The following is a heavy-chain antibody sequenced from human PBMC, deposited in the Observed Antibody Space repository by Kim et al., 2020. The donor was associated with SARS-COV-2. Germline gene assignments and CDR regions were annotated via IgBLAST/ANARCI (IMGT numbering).Heavy chain of an antibody. CDR1: GFTVNNFA. J-gene: IGHJ4*02. V-gene: IGHV3-23*01. Sequence: GGSLRLSCGASGFTVNNFAMSWVRQAPGKGLEWVSTDPGGGGSTIYADSVKGRFTISRDKSKNTVFLQMNSVRVEDTAVYYCAKAEPLSSGSYAFEDWGQGTLVTVSS. CDR2: DPGGGGST. CDR3: AKAEPLSSGSYAFED. D-gene: IGHD6-19*01.